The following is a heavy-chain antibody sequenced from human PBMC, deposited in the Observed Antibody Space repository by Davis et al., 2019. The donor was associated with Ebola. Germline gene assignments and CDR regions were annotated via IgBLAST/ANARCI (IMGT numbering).Heavy chain of an antibody. V-gene: IGHV1-2*04. CDR2: LNPNSGDT. D-gene: IGHD2-15*01. J-gene: IGHJ4*02. CDR1: GYTFTGYY. Sequence: ASVQVSCKASGYTFTGYYILGVRQAPRQGLEWMGWLNPNSGDTKYSQKFQGWVTMTRNPPISTAYMELNRLTSDDTAVYYCARDRVCSGATCYAYFAFWGQGTLVTVSS. CDR3: ARDRVCSGATCYAYFAF.